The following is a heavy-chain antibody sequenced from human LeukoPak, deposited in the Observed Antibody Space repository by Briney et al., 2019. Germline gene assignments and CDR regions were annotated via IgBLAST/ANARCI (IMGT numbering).Heavy chain of an antibody. CDR2: IFYSGST. CDR3: ARILDCSSSSCSYGMDV. D-gene: IGHD2-15*01. V-gene: IGHV4-59*08. CDR1: GGSMSSYY. Sequence: PSETLSLTCAASGGSMSSYYWTWIRQPPGKGLEWFGFIFYSGSTNYNPSLKSRVTISVDTSKNQFSLKLSSVTAADTAVYYCARILDCSSSSCSYGMDVWGQGTTVTVPS. J-gene: IGHJ6*02.